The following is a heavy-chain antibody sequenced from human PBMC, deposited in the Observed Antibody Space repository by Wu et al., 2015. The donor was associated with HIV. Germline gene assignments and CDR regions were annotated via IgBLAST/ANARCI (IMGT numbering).Heavy chain of an antibody. V-gene: IGHV1-69*12. CDR1: GGPFSSHT. Sequence: QVQLVQSGAEVKKPGSSVKVSCKASGGPFSSHTIYWVRQAPGQGLEWMGGIIPILGAANYAQKFQGRVTVTADESTSTVFMEVSSLRSEDTAVYYCARGTGYWGQGNPGHRLL. CDR3: ARGTGY. J-gene: IGHJ4*02. CDR2: IIPILGAA.